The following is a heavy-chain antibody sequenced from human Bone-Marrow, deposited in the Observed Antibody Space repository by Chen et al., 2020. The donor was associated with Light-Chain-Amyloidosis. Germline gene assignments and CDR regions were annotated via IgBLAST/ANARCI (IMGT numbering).Heavy chain of an antibody. V-gene: IGHV5-51*01. CDR2: IYPDDSDA. J-gene: IGHJ4*02. CDR3: ARRRDGYNFDY. D-gene: IGHD5-12*01. Sequence: IGWVRQMPGKGLEWMGVIYPDDSDARYSPSFEGQVTILADKSITTAYLQWRSLKASDTAMYYCARRRDGYNFDYWGQGTLVTVSS.